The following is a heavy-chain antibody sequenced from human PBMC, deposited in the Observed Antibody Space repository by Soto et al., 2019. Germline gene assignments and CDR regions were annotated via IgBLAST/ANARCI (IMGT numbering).Heavy chain of an antibody. J-gene: IGHJ5*02. CDR1: GGSVSSGSYY. CDR3: AREVPGLREVNRNWFDP. Sequence: SETLSLTCTVSGGSVSSGSYYWSWIRQPPGKGLEWIGYIYYSGSTNYNPSLKSRVTISVDKSKNQFSLRLTYVTAADTGIYYCAREVPGLREVNRNWFDPWGQGTLVTVSS. CDR2: IYYSGST. D-gene: IGHD3-10*01. V-gene: IGHV4-61*01.